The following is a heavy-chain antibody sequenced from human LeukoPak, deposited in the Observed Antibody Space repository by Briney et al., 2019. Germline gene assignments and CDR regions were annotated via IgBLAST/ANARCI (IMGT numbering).Heavy chain of an antibody. CDR1: GGSFSGYY. CDR3: ARGGFDLGLVALYYFDY. D-gene: IGHD2-15*01. CDR2: INHSGST. J-gene: IGHJ4*02. V-gene: IGHV4-34*01. Sequence: SETLSLTCAVYGGSFSGYYWSWIRQPPGKGLEWIGEINHSGSTNYNPSLKSRVTISVDTSKNQFSLKLSSVTAADTAVYYCARGGFDLGLVALYYFDYWGQGTLVTVSP.